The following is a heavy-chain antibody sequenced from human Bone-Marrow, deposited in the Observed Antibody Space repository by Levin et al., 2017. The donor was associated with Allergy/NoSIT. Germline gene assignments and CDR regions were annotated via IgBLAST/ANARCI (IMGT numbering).Heavy chain of an antibody. CDR1: GFSLSTSGVG. CDR3: ALRSRVSGGGRITSGWLDP. Sequence: ESGPTLVKPTQTLTLTCTFSGFSLSTSGVGVGWIRQPPGKALEWLALIYWDDDERYSPSLKSRLTITKDTSKNQVVLIMTNMDPVDTATYFCALRSRVSGGGRITSGWLDPWGQEPWSPSPQ. CDR2: IYWDDDE. V-gene: IGHV2-5*02. D-gene: IGHD2-15*01. J-gene: IGHJ5*02.